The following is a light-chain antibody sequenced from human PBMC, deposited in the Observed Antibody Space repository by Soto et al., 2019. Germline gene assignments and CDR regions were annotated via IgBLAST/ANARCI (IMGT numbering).Light chain of an antibody. J-gene: IGLJ1*01. V-gene: IGLV1-40*01. CDR1: SSNIGAGYD. Sequence: QSVLTRPPSVSGAPGQRVTISCTGSSSNIGAGYDVHWYQQLPGTAPKLLIYGNSNRPSGVPDRFSAYKSGTSASLAITGLQAEDEADYYCQYYDSSLSGYVFGTGTKVTVL. CDR2: GNS. CDR3: QYYDSSLSGYV.